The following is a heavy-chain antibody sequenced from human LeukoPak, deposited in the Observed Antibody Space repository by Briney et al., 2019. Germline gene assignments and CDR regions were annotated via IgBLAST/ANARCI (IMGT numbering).Heavy chain of an antibody. D-gene: IGHD6-13*01. CDR2: IYISGST. CDR3: ASTKYSSSWFWFDY. J-gene: IGHJ4*02. CDR1: VGAISRYY. V-gene: IGHV4-4*07. Sequence: SETLSLTCTVSVGAISRYYWSWSRQPAGKGLEWILRIYISGSTNYNPSLKSRVTTSVDTPNNQFSLRLSSVTAADTDVYYCASTKYSSSWFWFDYWGQGTLVAVSS.